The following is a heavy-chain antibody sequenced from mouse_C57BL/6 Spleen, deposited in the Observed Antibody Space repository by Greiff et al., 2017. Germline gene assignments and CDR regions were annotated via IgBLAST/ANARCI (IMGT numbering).Heavy chain of an antibody. Sequence: LQESGAELVRPGTSVKMSCKASGYTFTNYWIGWAKQRPGHGLEWIGDIYPGGGYTNYNEKFKGKATLTADKSSSTAYMQFSSLTSEDSAIYYCARGAAQANFDYWGQGTTLTVSS. D-gene: IGHD3-2*02. CDR1: GYTFTNYW. V-gene: IGHV1-63*01. J-gene: IGHJ2*01. CDR3: ARGAAQANFDY. CDR2: IYPGGGYT.